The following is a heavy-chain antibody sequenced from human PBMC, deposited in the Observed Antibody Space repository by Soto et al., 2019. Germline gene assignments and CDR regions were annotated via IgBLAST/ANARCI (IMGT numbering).Heavy chain of an antibody. Sequence: QITLKESGPTLVKPTQTLTLTCTCTGFSLNTGGMGVGWIRQPPGKALEWLALMYWDENKFYSPSLKSRLTITKDTSKNQVALTMTQMDPVDTATYFCARIYRAGGNCYRLGGFYYGMDVWGQGTTVTVSS. D-gene: IGHD2-21*01. J-gene: IGHJ6*02. CDR3: ARIYRAGGNCYRLGGFYYGMDV. V-gene: IGHV2-5*02. CDR1: GFSLNTGGMG. CDR2: MYWDENK.